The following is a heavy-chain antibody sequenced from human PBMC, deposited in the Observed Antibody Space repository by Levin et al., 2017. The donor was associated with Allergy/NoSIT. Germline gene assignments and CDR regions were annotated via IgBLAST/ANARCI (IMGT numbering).Heavy chain of an antibody. J-gene: IGHJ3*01. CDR2: LTGSGTST. V-gene: IGHV3-23*01. CDR3: AKGPVFGPNDPFDV. CDR1: GFRFSNSA. D-gene: IGHD3-10*01. Sequence: LSLPCAASGFRFSNSAMTWVRKAPGKGLEWVSSLTGSGTSTYYLDSVKGRFTISRDNSKNTLYLQMNSLRAEDTATYYCAKGPVFGPNDPFDVWGQGTMVTVSP.